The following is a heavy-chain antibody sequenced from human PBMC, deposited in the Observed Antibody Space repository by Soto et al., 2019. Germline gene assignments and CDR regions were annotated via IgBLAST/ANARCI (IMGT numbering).Heavy chain of an antibody. CDR2: ISYDGTKK. CDR1: GFTFTNHA. Sequence: LRLSCAASGFTFTNHAIHWVRQAPGKGLEWVAVISYDGTKKYYADSVEGRFTISRDNAKNSLYLQMNSLRAEDTAVYYCARDPYSGSYRRSSWGQGTLVTVSS. J-gene: IGHJ4*02. CDR3: ARDPYSGSYRRSS. V-gene: IGHV3-30-3*01. D-gene: IGHD1-26*01.